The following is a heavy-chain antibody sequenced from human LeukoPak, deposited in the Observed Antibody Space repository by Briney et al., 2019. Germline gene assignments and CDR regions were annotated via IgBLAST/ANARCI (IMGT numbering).Heavy chain of an antibody. D-gene: IGHD6-19*01. Sequence: PGGSLRLSCAASGFTFTSYSMNWVRQAPGKGLEWVSSISSSSNYIYYADSVKGRFTISRDNAKNSLYLQKNSLRAEDTAVYYCAREPGDSSGWSEWGQGTLVTVSS. CDR1: GFTFTSYS. CDR2: ISSSSNYI. V-gene: IGHV3-21*01. CDR3: AREPGDSSGWSE. J-gene: IGHJ4*02.